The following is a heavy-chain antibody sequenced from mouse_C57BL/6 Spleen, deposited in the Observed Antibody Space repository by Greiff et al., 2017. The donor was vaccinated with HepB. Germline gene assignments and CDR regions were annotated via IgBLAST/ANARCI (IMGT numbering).Heavy chain of an antibody. CDR2: ISSGGDYI. V-gene: IGHV5-9-1*02. J-gene: IGHJ2*01. Sequence: EVQLVESGEGLVKPGGSLKLSCAASGFTFSSYAMSWVRQTPEKRLEWVAYISSGGDYIYYADTVKGRFTISRDNARNTLYLQMSSLKSEDTAMYYCTREGRDSYYFDYWGQGTTLTVSS. CDR1: GFTFSSYA. D-gene: IGHD3-3*01. CDR3: TREGRDSYYFDY.